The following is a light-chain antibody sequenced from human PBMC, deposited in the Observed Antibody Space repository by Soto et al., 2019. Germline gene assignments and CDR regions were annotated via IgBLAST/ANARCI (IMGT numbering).Light chain of an antibody. CDR3: SSYTSATTRDVV. V-gene: IGLV2-14*01. CDR1: SSDVGGYNY. J-gene: IGLJ2*01. Sequence: QSVLTQPASVSGSPGQSITISCTGTSSDVGGYNYVSWYQQHPGEAPKLMIYDVYNRPSGVSYRFSGSKSGNTASLTISGLQAEDEADYDCSSYTSATTRDVVFGGGTKLTVL. CDR2: DVY.